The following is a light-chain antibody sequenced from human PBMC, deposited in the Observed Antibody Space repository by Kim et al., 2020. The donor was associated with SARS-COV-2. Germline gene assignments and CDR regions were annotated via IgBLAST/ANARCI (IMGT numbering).Light chain of an antibody. V-gene: IGLV3-1*01. CDR1: KLGDKY. Sequence: VSQEQTASITCSGDKLGDKYACWYQQKPGQSLVLVIYQDSKRPSGIPERFSGSNSGNTATLTISGTQAMDEADYYCQAWDSSTWVFGGGTQLTVL. CDR2: QDS. CDR3: QAWDSSTWV. J-gene: IGLJ3*02.